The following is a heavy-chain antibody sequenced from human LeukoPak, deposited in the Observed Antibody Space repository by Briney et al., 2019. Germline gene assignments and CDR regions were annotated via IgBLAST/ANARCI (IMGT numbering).Heavy chain of an antibody. Sequence: GGSLRLSCAASGFTVSTNYMSWVRRAPGKGLEWVSVIYSAGSTYYADSVKGRFTVSRDNSKNTLYLQMNSLKAEDTAVYYCARARLVGSSSWVRSYYYYGMDVWGQGTTVTVSS. CDR2: IYSAGST. D-gene: IGHD6-13*01. CDR3: ARARLVGSSSWVRSYYYYGMDV. J-gene: IGHJ6*02. V-gene: IGHV3-53*01. CDR1: GFTVSTNY.